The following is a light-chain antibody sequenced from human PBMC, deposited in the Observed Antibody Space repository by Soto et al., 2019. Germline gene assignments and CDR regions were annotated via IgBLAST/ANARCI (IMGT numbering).Light chain of an antibody. J-gene: IGKJ5*01. CDR1: QDISNR. CDR2: SAS. V-gene: IGKV1-33*01. Sequence: DIQMTQSPSALSAAVGDRVTITSRASQDISNRLGWFQQRPGKAPKRLIYSASGLETGGPSSISGTGSGKDFTFTISSLQPEDIATYYCQKYGNLPFTFAQGTGLEIK. CDR3: QKYGNLPFT.